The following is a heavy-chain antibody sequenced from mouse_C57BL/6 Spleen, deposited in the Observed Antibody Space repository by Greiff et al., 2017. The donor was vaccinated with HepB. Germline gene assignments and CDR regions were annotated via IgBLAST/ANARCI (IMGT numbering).Heavy chain of an antibody. J-gene: IGHJ3*01. CDR3: ARSTGYGPGTWFAY. CDR1: GYSFTDYN. V-gene: IGHV1-39*01. D-gene: IGHD3-1*01. CDR2: ITPNYGTT. Sequence: EVKLMESGPELVKPGASVKISCKASGYSFTDYNMNWVKQSNGKSLEWIGVITPNYGTTSYNQKFKGKATLTVDQSSSTAYMQLNSLTSEDSAVYYCARSTGYGPGTWFAYWGQGTLVTVSA.